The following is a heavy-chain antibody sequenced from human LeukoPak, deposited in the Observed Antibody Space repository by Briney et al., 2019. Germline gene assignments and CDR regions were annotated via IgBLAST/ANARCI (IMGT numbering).Heavy chain of an antibody. V-gene: IGHV3-30-3*01. CDR1: GFTFSNYT. J-gene: IGHJ4*02. Sequence: GGSLRLSCAASGFTFSNYTMHWVRQAPGKGLEWVAVISYDGTNKYYADSVKGRFTISRDNSKHTLILQMSSLRLEDTAVYYCARDLQNIAIRPSFAYWGQGTLVIVSS. CDR2: ISYDGTNK. CDR3: ARDLQNIAIRPSFAY. D-gene: IGHD5-12*01.